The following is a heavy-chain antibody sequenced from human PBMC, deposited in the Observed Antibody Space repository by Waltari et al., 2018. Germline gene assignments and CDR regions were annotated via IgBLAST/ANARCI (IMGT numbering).Heavy chain of an antibody. V-gene: IGHV1-69*13. CDR2: IIPIFGTA. D-gene: IGHD2-2*01. CDR3: ARPGRSYCSSTSCPPHY. CDR1: GGTFSSYA. Sequence: QVQLVQSGAEVKKPGSSVKVSCKAYGGTFSSYAIRWVRTAPGQGLEWMGGIIPIFGTANYAQKFQGRVTITADESTSTAYMELSSLRSEDTAVYYCARPGRSYCSSTSCPPHYWGQGTLVTVSS. J-gene: IGHJ4*02.